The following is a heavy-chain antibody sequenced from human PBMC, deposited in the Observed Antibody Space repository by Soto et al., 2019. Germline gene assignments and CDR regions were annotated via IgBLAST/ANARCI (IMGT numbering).Heavy chain of an antibody. CDR1: GGTFSSYT. D-gene: IGHD7-27*01. CDR2: IIPILGIA. J-gene: IGHJ4*02. Sequence: QVQLVQSGAEVKKRGSSVKVSCKASGGTFSSYTISWVRQAPGQGLEWMGRIIPILGIANYAQKFQGRVTIPADKSTSTAYMELSSLRSEDTAVYYCARGLTGDYFYNWGQGTLVTGSS. V-gene: IGHV1-69*02. CDR3: ARGLTGDYFYN.